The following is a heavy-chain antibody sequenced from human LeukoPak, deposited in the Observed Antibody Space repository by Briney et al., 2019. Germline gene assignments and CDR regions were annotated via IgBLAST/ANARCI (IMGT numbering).Heavy chain of an antibody. V-gene: IGHV1-2*02. CDR3: ARGVSRAAGGGDAFDI. CDR2: INPNSGGT. D-gene: IGHD6-13*01. Sequence: ASVKVSCKASGYTFTGYYMHWVRQAPGQGLEWMGWINPNSGGTNYAQKFQGRVTMTRDTSISTAYMELSRLRSDDTAVYYCARGVSRAAGGGDAFDIWGQGTMVTVSS. J-gene: IGHJ3*02. CDR1: GYTFTGYY.